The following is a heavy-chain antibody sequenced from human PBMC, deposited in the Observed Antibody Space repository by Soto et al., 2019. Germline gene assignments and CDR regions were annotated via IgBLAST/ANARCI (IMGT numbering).Heavy chain of an antibody. Sequence: LRLSCAASGFTFSSYSMNWVRQAPGKGLEWVSSISSSSSYIYYADSVKGRFTISRDNAKNSLYLQMNSLRAEDTAVYYCARDDYYDSSGYFTSPFDYWGQGTLVTVSS. J-gene: IGHJ4*02. CDR1: GFTFSSYS. V-gene: IGHV3-21*01. CDR2: ISSSSSYI. CDR3: ARDDYYDSSGYFTSPFDY. D-gene: IGHD3-22*01.